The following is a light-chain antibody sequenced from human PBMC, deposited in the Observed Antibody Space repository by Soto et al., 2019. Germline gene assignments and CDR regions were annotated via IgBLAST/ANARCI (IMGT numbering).Light chain of an antibody. V-gene: IGLV2-14*03. CDR2: DVN. CDR1: SSDIGAYNF. CDR3: TSWTTSTTMI. J-gene: IGLJ2*01. Sequence: QSVLTQPASVSGSPGQSITISCTGTSSDIGAYNFVSWYQQHPGKAPKLMLYDVNIRPSGVSNRFSCSKAGNTASLTISGLQAEDEAYYYCTSWTTSTTMIFGGGTKLTVL.